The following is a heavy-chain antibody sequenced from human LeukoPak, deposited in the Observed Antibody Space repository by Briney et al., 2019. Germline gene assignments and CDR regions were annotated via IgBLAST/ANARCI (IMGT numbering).Heavy chain of an antibody. D-gene: IGHD6-13*01. Sequence: GGSLRLSCAASGFTVSSNYMSWVRQAPGKGLEWVSGISWNSGSIGYADSVKGRFTISRDNAKNSLYLQMNSLRAEDTALYYCAKDGSSSWYRAPFDYWGQGTLVTVSS. CDR3: AKDGSSSWYRAPFDY. CDR2: ISWNSGSI. J-gene: IGHJ4*02. CDR1: GFTVSSNY. V-gene: IGHV3-9*01.